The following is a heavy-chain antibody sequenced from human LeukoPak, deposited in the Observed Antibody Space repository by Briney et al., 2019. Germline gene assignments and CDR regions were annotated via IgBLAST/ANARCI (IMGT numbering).Heavy chain of an antibody. J-gene: IGHJ4*02. D-gene: IGHD3-10*01. V-gene: IGHV3-11*01. CDR1: GFTFSDYY. CDR3: ARDHESVYYGSGSYYYFDY. Sequence: SGVSLRLSCAASGFTFSDYYMSWIRQAPGKGLERVSYISSSGSTIYYADSVKGRFTISRDNAKNSLYLQMNSLRAEDTAVYYCARDHESVYYGSGSYYYFDYWGQGTLVTVSS. CDR2: ISSSGSTI.